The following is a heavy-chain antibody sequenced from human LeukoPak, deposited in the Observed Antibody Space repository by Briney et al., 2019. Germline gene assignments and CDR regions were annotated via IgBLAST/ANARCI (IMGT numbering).Heavy chain of an antibody. V-gene: IGHV3-23*01. CDR1: GFTFSSYA. CDR3: AKDLLSTPDIVVVPAAHLFDY. J-gene: IGHJ4*02. Sequence: PGGSLRLSCAASGFTFSSYAMSWVRQAPGKGLEWVSAISGSGGSTYYADSVKGRFTISRDNSKNTLYLQMNSLRAEDTAVYYCAKDLLSTPDIVVVPAAHLFDYWGQGTLVTVSS. CDR2: ISGSGGST. D-gene: IGHD2-2*01.